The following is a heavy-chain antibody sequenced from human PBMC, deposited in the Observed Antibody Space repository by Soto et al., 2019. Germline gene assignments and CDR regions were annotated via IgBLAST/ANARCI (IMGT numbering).Heavy chain of an antibody. Sequence: GGSLRLSCAASGFTFSSYAMHWVRQAPGKGLEWVSYISSGSNIYYADSVKGRFTISRDNAKNSLYLQMNSLRAEDTAVYYCARDPPRGSGWYRRDNWFDPWGQGTLVTVSS. J-gene: IGHJ5*02. V-gene: IGHV3-48*01. CDR3: ARDPPRGSGWYRRDNWFDP. D-gene: IGHD6-19*01. CDR2: ISSGSNI. CDR1: GFTFSSYA.